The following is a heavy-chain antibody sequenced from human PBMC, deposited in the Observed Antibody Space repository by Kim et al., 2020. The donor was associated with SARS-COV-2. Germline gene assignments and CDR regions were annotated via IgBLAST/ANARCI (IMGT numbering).Heavy chain of an antibody. J-gene: IGHJ6*02. Sequence: KFQGRVTMTRNTSISTAYMELSSLRSEDTAVYYCARGRRDIVVVPASMDVWGQGTTVTVSS. CDR3: ARGRRDIVVVPASMDV. D-gene: IGHD2-2*01. V-gene: IGHV1-8*01.